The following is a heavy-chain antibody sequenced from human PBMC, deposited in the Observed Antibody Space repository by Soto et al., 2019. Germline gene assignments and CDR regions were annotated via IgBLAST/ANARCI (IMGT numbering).Heavy chain of an antibody. D-gene: IGHD3-3*01. CDR2: IKQDGSEK. CDR1: GFTFSSYW. J-gene: IGHJ6*02. CDR3: ARDRYSYYDFWSGSLPYYYYGMDV. Sequence: SLRLSCAASGFTFSSYWMSWVRQAPGKGLEWVANIKQDGSEKYYVDSVKDRFTISRDNAKNSLYLQMNSLRAEDTAVYYCARDRYSYYDFWSGSLPYYYYGMDVWGQGTTVTVSS. V-gene: IGHV3-7*01.